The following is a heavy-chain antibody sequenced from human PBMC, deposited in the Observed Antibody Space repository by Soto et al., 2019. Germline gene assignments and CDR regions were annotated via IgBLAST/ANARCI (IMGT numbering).Heavy chain of an antibody. D-gene: IGHD3-16*02. CDR3: ARARIYRTVDY. Sequence: SETLSLTCAVYGGSFSGYYWSWIRQPPGKGLEWIGEINHSGSTNYNPSLKSRVTISVDTSKNQFSLKLSSVTAADTAVYYCARARIYRTVDYWGQGTLVTGS. V-gene: IGHV4-34*01. J-gene: IGHJ4*02. CDR2: INHSGST. CDR1: GGSFSGYY.